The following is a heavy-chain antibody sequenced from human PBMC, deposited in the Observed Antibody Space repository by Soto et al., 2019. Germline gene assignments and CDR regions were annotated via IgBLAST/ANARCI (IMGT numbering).Heavy chain of an antibody. CDR2: ISSNGGST. Sequence: GSLRLSCAASGFTFSSYAMHWVRQAPGKGLEYVSAISSNGGSTYYANSVKGRFTISRDNSKNTLYLQMGSLRAEDMAVYYCARPGYCSSTSCHYYFDYWGQGTLVTVSS. D-gene: IGHD2-2*01. J-gene: IGHJ4*02. CDR1: GFTFSSYA. V-gene: IGHV3-64*01. CDR3: ARPGYCSSTSCHYYFDY.